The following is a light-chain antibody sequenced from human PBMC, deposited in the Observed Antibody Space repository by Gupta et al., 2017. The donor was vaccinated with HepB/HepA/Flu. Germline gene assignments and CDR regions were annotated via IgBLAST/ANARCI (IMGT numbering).Light chain of an antibody. Sequence: DIQMTQSPSTVSASVGDRVTITCRASQSISDWVTWYQQRPGKAPKLLIYKASTLESGVPSRFSGSGSGTEFTLTISSLQPDDFATYYCQEYKTYSPTFGPGTKVDIK. J-gene: IGKJ3*01. CDR2: KAS. CDR3: QEYKTYSPT. V-gene: IGKV1-5*03. CDR1: QSISDW.